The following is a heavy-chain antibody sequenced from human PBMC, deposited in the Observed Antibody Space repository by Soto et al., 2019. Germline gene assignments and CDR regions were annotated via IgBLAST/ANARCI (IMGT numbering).Heavy chain of an antibody. J-gene: IGHJ4*02. Sequence: PGGSLRLSCAASGSSFSSYGMNWVRQAPGKGPEWVAVIWSDGSNIDYVDSVKGRFAISRDNSANILYLEMNSLRAEDTAVYFCARAAYCISDSCYRLDYWGQGALVTVSS. V-gene: IGHV3-33*01. CDR2: IWSDGSNI. CDR3: ARAAYCISDSCYRLDY. D-gene: IGHD2-2*02. CDR1: GSSFSSYG.